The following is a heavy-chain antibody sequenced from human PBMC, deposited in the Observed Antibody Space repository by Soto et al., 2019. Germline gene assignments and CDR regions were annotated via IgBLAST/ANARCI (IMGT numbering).Heavy chain of an antibody. CDR1: GGSISSGGYY. CDR3: ARGSSIAGLYYGMDV. V-gene: IGHV4-31*03. J-gene: IGHJ6*02. D-gene: IGHD6-6*01. CDR2: NYYSGIT. Sequence: QVQLQESGSGLVKPSQTLSLTCTVSGGSISSGGYYWTWIRQHPGKVLGWIGYNYYSGITYYNPSLKSRVTISLDTSKNQFSLKRSSVTAADTAVYYCARGSSIAGLYYGMDVWGQGTTVTVSS.